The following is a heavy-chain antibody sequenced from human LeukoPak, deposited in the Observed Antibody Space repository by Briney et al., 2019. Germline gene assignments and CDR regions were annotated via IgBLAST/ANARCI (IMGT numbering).Heavy chain of an antibody. CDR2: ISSSGSTI. CDR1: GFTFSDYY. J-gene: IGHJ4*02. D-gene: IGHD2-2*01. CDR3: ARDPSFFCISTSCVDY. V-gene: IGHV3-11*04. Sequence: GGSLRLSCAASGFTFSDYYMSWIRQAPGKGLEWVSYISSSGSTIYYADSVKGRFTISRDNAKNSLYLQMNSLRAEDTAVYYCARDPSFFCISTSCVDYWGQGTLVTVSS.